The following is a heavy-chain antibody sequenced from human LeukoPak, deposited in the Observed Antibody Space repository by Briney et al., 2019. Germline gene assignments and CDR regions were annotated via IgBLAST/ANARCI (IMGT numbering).Heavy chain of an antibody. Sequence: SETLSLRCTVSGGSINSYFWTWIRQPPGKGLEWIGYVYYDGRTNYNPSLKSRVTISLETSKKHFSLKLTSLTPADTAVYYCARSGGNAPYSFISLDFWGQGTLVTVSS. V-gene: IGHV4-59*01. CDR2: VYYDGRT. J-gene: IGHJ4*02. CDR3: ARSGGNAPYSFISLDF. D-gene: IGHD4-23*01. CDR1: GGSINSYF.